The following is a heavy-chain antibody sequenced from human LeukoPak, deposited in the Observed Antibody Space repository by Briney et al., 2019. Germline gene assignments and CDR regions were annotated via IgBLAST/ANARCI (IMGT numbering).Heavy chain of an antibody. Sequence: GGSLRLSCAASGFTISNYGMNWVRQAPGKGLEWVAIVYRGGDTYYADSVKGRFTISRDNSKNTLYLRMNSLRAEDTAIYYCAKGRQQLASLDYWGQGILVTVSS. CDR1: GFTISNYG. V-gene: IGHV3-53*01. D-gene: IGHD6-13*01. CDR3: AKGRQQLASLDY. CDR2: VYRGGDT. J-gene: IGHJ4*02.